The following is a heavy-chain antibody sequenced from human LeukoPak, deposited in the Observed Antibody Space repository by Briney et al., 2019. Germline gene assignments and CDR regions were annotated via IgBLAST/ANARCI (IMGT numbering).Heavy chain of an antibody. CDR2: TNQRGES. D-gene: IGHD5-24*01. J-gene: IGHJ4*02. CDR1: GASFSGYY. Sequence: PSETLSLTCAVNGASFSGYYWSWLRQPPGKELEWIGETNQRGESSNNPSLKSRVTISLDTSKNQFSLKVSSVTAADTAVYFCARDGYNFGSFDSWGQGFLVTVSS. CDR3: ARDGYNFGSFDS. V-gene: IGHV4-34*01.